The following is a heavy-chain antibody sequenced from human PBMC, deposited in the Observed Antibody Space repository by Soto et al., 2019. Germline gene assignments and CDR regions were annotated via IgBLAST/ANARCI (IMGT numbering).Heavy chain of an antibody. V-gene: IGHV1-3*01. Sequence: ASVKVSCKASGYTFTSYAMHWVRQAPGQRLEWMGWINAGNGNTKYSQKFQGRVTITRDTSASTAYMELSSLRSEDTAVYYCARDRYGSGSYLRWFDPWGQGTLVTVSS. CDR2: INAGNGNT. J-gene: IGHJ5*02. CDR3: ARDRYGSGSYLRWFDP. CDR1: GYTFTSYA. D-gene: IGHD3-10*01.